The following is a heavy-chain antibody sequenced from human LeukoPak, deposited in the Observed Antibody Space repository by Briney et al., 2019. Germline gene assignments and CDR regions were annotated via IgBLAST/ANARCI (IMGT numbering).Heavy chain of an antibody. CDR1: GASISSITYY. J-gene: IGHJ4*02. CDR2: IYYSGST. D-gene: IGHD6-19*01. V-gene: IGHV4-61*05. CDR3: ARISGEGWYFDY. Sequence: SETLSLTCTVSGASISSITYYWGWIRQPPGKGLEWIGYIYYSGSTNYNPSLKSRVTISVDTSKNQFSLKLSSVTAADTAVYYCARISGEGWYFDYWGQGTLVTVSS.